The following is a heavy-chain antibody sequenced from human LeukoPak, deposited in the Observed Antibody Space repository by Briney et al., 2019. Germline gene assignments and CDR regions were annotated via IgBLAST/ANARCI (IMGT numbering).Heavy chain of an antibody. CDR3: ARHDYGDYVGYFDY. J-gene: IGHJ4*02. Sequence: ASVKVSCKASGYTFTSYGISWVRQAPGQGLEWMGWISPYNGNTNYAQKLQGRVTMTTDTSTSTAYMELSRLRSDDTAVYYCARHDYGDYVGYFDYWGQGTLVTVSS. CDR2: ISPYNGNT. D-gene: IGHD4-17*01. V-gene: IGHV1-18*01. CDR1: GYTFTSYG.